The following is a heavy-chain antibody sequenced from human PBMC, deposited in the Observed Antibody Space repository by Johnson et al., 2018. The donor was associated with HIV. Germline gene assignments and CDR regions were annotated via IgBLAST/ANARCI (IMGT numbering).Heavy chain of an antibody. V-gene: IGHV3-30*03. CDR2: LSYDGNNK. CDR3: ARDEVAGAFDI. Sequence: QVQLVESGGGVVQPGRSLRLSCIASGFTFSTYGMHWVRQAPGKGLQWVALLSYDGNNKYYSDPVQGRFTISRDNSKNTLYLQMNSLRAEDTAVYYCARDEVAGAFDIWGQGTMVTVYS. J-gene: IGHJ3*02. CDR1: GFTFSTYG.